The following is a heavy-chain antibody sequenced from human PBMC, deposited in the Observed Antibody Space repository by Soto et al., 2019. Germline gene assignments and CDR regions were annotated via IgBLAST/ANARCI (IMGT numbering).Heavy chain of an antibody. D-gene: IGHD3-10*01. CDR1: GGTFNSYG. Sequence: QDHLAQSGAEVKEPGSSVTVSCKASGGTFNSYGISWVRQAPGQGLDWMGVIIPLYGTVNYAQKFRGGVSITADKSTSTAYMDLSSLRSDDTAVYYCARVRVIRGVIPSHFGLWGQGTLVTVSS. CDR2: IIPLYGTV. V-gene: IGHV1-69*06. J-gene: IGHJ4*02. CDR3: ARVRVIRGVIPSHFGL.